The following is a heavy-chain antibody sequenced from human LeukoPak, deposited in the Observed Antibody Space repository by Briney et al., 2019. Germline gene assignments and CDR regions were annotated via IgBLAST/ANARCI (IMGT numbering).Heavy chain of an antibody. V-gene: IGHV1-69*04. Sequence: SVKVSCKASGGTFSIYALSWVRQAPGQGLEWMGRIIPIIDITNYAQKFQGRVTITADESTGTAFMELNSLRSEDTAIYYCARDNPPYCNGGSCYSCWGQGTLVTISS. CDR2: IIPIIDIT. J-gene: IGHJ1*01. CDR1: GGTFSIYA. D-gene: IGHD2-15*01. CDR3: ARDNPPYCNGGSCYSC.